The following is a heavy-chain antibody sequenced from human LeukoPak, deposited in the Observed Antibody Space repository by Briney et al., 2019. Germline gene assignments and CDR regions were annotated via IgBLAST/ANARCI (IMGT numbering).Heavy chain of an antibody. D-gene: IGHD3-22*01. Sequence: GGSLRLSCAASGFTFSSYEMNWVRQAPGKGLEWVSYISSSGSTIYYADSVKGRFTISRDNAKNSLYLQMNSLRAEDTAVYYCARGSDSSGYYPSGAFDIWGQGTMVTVSS. CDR1: GFTFSSYE. J-gene: IGHJ3*02. CDR3: ARGSDSSGYYPSGAFDI. V-gene: IGHV3-48*03. CDR2: ISSSGSTI.